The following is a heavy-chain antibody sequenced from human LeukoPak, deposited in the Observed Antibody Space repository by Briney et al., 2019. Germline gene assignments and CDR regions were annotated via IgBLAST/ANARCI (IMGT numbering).Heavy chain of an antibody. CDR3: ARHASVDGNWPRPLDH. CDR1: GGSISSSPYY. D-gene: IGHD6-19*01. J-gene: IGHJ4*02. Sequence: SETLSLTCTVSGGSISSSPYYWGWIRQPPGKGLEWIGNIYYSGSTYYNPSLKARVTISVDTSKNQSSLKLTSVTAADTAVYYCARHASVDGNWPRPLDHWGQGSLVTVSS. CDR2: IYYSGST. V-gene: IGHV4-39*01.